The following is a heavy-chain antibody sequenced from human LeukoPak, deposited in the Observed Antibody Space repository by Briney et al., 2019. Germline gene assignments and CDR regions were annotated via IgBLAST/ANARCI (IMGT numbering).Heavy chain of an antibody. CDR1: GDSISSSGCY. V-gene: IGHV4-39*01. D-gene: IGHD3-3*01. CDR2: IYYSGST. J-gene: IGHJ4*02. CDR3: ARLLATADYTRFDY. Sequence: SETLSLTCTVSGDSISSSGCYWGWIRQPPGKGLEWIGNIYYSGSTYYNPSLKSRVTISVDTSKNQFSLKLSSVTAADTAVYYCARLLATADYTRFDYWGQGTLVTVSS.